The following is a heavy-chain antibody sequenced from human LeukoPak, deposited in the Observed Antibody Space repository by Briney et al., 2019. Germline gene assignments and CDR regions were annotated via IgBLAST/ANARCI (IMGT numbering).Heavy chain of an antibody. CDR1: GYRFSSHW. V-gene: IGHV5-51*01. CDR2: IYPGESDT. Sequence: GESLQISCKGSGYRFSSHWIGWVRPVPGKGLEWRGIIYPGESDTRYSPSFQGQVTISADKSISTAYLQWSSLEASDTAMYYCARRLGPGSYYLGGIDHWGRGTLVSVSS. D-gene: IGHD3-10*01. CDR3: ARRLGPGSYYLGGIDH. J-gene: IGHJ4*02.